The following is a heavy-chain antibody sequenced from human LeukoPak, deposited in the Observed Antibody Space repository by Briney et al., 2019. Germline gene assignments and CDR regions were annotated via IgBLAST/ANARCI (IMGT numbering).Heavy chain of an antibody. D-gene: IGHD3-22*01. V-gene: IGHV4-4*07. J-gene: IGHJ4*02. CDR2: IYTSGST. CDR1: GGSISSYY. CDR3: ASNYYDSSGYIS. Sequence: SETLSLTCTVSGGSISSYYWSWIRQPAGKGLEWIGRIYTSGSTTYNPSLKSRVTMSVDTSKNQFSLKLSSVTAADTAVYYCASNYYDSSGYISWGQGTLVTVSS.